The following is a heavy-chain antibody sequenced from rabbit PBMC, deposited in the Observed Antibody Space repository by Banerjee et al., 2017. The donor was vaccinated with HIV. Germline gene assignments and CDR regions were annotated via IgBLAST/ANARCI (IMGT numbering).Heavy chain of an antibody. D-gene: IGHD4-1*01. CDR3: ARDLAGVIGWNFNL. CDR1: GFSFSSSYY. J-gene: IGHJ4*01. V-gene: IGHV1S45*01. CDR2: IYTGSSGFT. Sequence: QQQLEESGGGLVQPEGSLTLTCTASGFSFSSSYYMCWVRQAPGKGLEWIGCIYTGSSGFTYYASWAKGRFTISKASWTTVTLQMTSLTAADTASYFCARDLAGVIGWNFNLWGQGTLVT.